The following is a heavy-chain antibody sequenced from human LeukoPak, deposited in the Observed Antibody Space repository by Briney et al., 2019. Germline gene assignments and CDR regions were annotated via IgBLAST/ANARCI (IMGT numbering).Heavy chain of an antibody. CDR2: IYPADSDT. CDR3: ARLSGGNFDS. J-gene: IGHJ4*01. D-gene: IGHD2-15*01. Sequence: GEALKFSCTGSGYSFTTYFIGWVRQMRRKGLEWGGIIYPADSDTRYSPSFQSQVTISADKSISTAYLPWSSLKASDTAMYCCARLSGGNFDSWGQGTMVTVSS. V-gene: IGHV5-51*01. CDR1: GYSFTTYF.